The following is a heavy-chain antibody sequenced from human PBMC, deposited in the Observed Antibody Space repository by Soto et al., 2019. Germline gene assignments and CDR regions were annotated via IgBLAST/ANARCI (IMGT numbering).Heavy chain of an antibody. CDR3: AGGGVRGVITRTRDYYGMDV. CDR2: IYPGDSDT. CDR1: GYSFTSYW. Sequence: GESLKISCKCSGYSFTSYWIGWVRQMPGKGLEWMGIIYPGDSDTRYSPSFQGQVTISADKSISTAYLQWSSLKASDTAMYYCAGGGVRGVITRTRDYYGMDVWGQGTTVTGSS. V-gene: IGHV5-51*01. J-gene: IGHJ6*02. D-gene: IGHD3-10*01.